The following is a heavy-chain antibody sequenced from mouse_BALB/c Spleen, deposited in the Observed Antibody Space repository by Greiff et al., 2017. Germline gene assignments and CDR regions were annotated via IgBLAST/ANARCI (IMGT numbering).Heavy chain of an antibody. V-gene: IGHV3-2*02. J-gene: IGHJ4*01. Sequence: EVKLVESGPGLVKPSQSLSLTCTVTGYSITSDYAWNWIRQFPGNKLEWMGYISYSGSTSYNPSLKSRISITRDTSKNQFFLQLNSVTTEDTATYYCARRHYGYYAMDYWGQGTSVTVSS. CDR2: ISYSGST. CDR3: ARRHYGYYAMDY. D-gene: IGHD1-2*01. CDR1: GYSITSDYA.